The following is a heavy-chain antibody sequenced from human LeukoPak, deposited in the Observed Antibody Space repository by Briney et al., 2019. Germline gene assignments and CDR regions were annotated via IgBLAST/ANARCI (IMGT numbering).Heavy chain of an antibody. CDR1: GGSISGSSYY. CDR3: ASESAWFDP. CDR2: IYYSGST. V-gene: IGHV4-39*01. J-gene: IGHJ5*02. Sequence: PSETLSLTCTVSGGSISGSSYYWGWIRQPPGKGLEWIGSIYYSGSTYYNPSLKSRVTISVDTSKNQFSLKLSSVTAADTAVYYCASESAWFDPWGQGTLVTVSS.